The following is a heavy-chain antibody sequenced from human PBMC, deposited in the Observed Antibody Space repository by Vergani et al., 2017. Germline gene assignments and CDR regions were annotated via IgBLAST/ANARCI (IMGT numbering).Heavy chain of an antibody. J-gene: IGHJ6*03. CDR3: AKGVSVSSGDLSYYYYMDV. CDR1: GFTLSTST. Sequence: QVQLVESGGGVVQPGRSLRLSCAASGFTLSTSTMHWVRQPPGKGLEWVAVIGNDGTKKFYADSVKGRFTISRDNSKDTLYLQMNGLKSEDTAMYYCAKGVSVSSGDLSYYYYMDVWGKGTTVTVSS. V-gene: IGHV3-33*03. D-gene: IGHD3-10*01. CDR2: IGNDGTKK.